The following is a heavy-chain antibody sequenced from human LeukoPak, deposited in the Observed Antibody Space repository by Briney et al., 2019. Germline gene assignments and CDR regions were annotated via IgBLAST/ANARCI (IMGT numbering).Heavy chain of an antibody. Sequence: GGSLRLSCAASEFTFSSYAMSWVRQAPGKGLEWVSAISVSGGSTYYADSVKGRFTISRDNSKNTVSLQMNSLRAADTAVYYCATGLSSVVVAATAGFDYWGQGTLVTVSS. V-gene: IGHV3-23*01. CDR2: ISVSGGST. D-gene: IGHD2-15*01. CDR1: EFTFSSYA. J-gene: IGHJ4*02. CDR3: ATGLSSVVVAATAGFDY.